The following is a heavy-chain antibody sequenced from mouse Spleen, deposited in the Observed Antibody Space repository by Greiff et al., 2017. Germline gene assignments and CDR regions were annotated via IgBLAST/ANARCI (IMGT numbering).Heavy chain of an antibody. CDR3: TRTFITTVVARPWFAY. CDR1: GYTFTDYE. D-gene: IGHD1-1*01. Sequence: QVQLQQSGAELVRPGASVTLSCKASGYTFTDYEMHWVKQTPVHGLEWIGAIDPETGGTAYNQKFKGKAILTADKSSSTAYMELRSLTSEDSAVYYCTRTFITTVVARPWFAYWGQGTLVTVSA. J-gene: IGHJ3*01. CDR2: IDPETGGT. V-gene: IGHV1-15*01.